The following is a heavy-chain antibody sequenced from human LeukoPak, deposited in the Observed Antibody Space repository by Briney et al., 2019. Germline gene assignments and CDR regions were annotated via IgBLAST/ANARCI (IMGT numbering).Heavy chain of an antibody. CDR3: ARYSSSWHYYFDH. J-gene: IGHJ4*02. CDR1: GFTFSSYD. Sequence: PGGSLRLSCAASGFTFSSYDMNWVRQAPGKGLEWVSYISSSGNTIYYTDSVKGRFTISRDNAQNSLYLQMNSLRAEDTAVYYCARYSSSWHYYFDHWGQGTPVTVSS. D-gene: IGHD6-13*01. V-gene: IGHV3-48*03. CDR2: ISSSGNTI.